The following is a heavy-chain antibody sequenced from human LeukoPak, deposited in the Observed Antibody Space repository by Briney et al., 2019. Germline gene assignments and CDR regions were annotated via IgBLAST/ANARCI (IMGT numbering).Heavy chain of an antibody. J-gene: IGHJ4*02. CDR1: GFTFSSYE. CDR3: ARFGVVAARMPRKFDY. CDR2: ISSSGSTI. V-gene: IGHV3-48*03. Sequence: GGSLRLSCAASGFTFSSYEMNWVRQAPGKGLEWVSYISSSGSTIYYADSVKGRFTISRDNAKNSLYLQMNSLRAEDTAVYYCARFGVVAARMPRKFDYWGQGTLVTVSP. D-gene: IGHD2-15*01.